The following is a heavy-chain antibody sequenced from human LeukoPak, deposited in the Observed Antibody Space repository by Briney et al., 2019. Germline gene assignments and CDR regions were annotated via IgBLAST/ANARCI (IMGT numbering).Heavy chain of an antibody. J-gene: IGHJ4*02. CDR3: ARHREVRYCSSTSCYRSADYFDY. V-gene: IGHV4-34*01. D-gene: IGHD2-2*02. CDR1: GGSFSGYY. CDR2: INHSGST. Sequence: PSETLSLTCAVYGGSFSGYYWSWIRQPPGKGLEWIGEINHSGSTNYNPSLKSRVTISVDTSKNQFSLKLSSVTAADTAVYYCARHREVRYCSSTSCYRSADYFDYWGQGTLVTVSS.